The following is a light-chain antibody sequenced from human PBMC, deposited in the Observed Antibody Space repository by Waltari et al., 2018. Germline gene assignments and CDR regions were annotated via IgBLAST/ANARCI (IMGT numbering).Light chain of an antibody. Sequence: EIVLTQSPALLSLSPGDGATPSCRASQSLLNFLAWYQQKPGQAPRLLSYDASNRATGIPARFSGSGSGTDFTLTITSLEPEDFAVYYCQQRSSWPPQIPFGQGTRLEIK. CDR2: DAS. CDR3: QQRSSWPPQIP. CDR1: QSLLNF. V-gene: IGKV3-11*01. J-gene: IGKJ5*01.